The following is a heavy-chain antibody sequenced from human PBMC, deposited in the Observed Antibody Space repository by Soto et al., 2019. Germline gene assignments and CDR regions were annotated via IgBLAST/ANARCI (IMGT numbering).Heavy chain of an antibody. Sequence: GGSLRLSCAASGFTFSNYWMHWVRQVPGKGLVWVTRINRDGLDTNYAESARGRFTVSRDNAKNKLYLQMNRLRAEDTAVYDCVREEGVHQLGRGFDCWGQGTLVTVSS. CDR3: VREEGVHQLGRGFDC. CDR2: INRDGLDT. J-gene: IGHJ4*02. D-gene: IGHD2-2*01. V-gene: IGHV3-74*01. CDR1: GFTFSNYW.